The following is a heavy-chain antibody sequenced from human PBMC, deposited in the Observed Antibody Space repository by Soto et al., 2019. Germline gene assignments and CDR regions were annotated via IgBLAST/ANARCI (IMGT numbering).Heavy chain of an antibody. Sequence: SETLSLTCVVYGGSFSGYYWSWIRQPPGKGLEWIGEINHSGSTNYNPSLKSRVTISVDTSKNQFSLKLSSVTAADTAVYYCARAYSSSWSPFDPWGQGTLVTVSS. CDR1: GGSFSGYY. J-gene: IGHJ5*02. D-gene: IGHD6-13*01. CDR3: ARAYSSSWSPFDP. CDR2: INHSGST. V-gene: IGHV4-34*01.